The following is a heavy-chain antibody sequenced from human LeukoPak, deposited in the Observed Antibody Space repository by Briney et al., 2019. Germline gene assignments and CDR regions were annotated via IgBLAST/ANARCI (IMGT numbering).Heavy chain of an antibody. Sequence: PPGRSLRLSCAASGFTFGSYSIHWVRQAPGKGLEWVAVISSDGSKKYNADSVKGRFTISRDNSKNTVYLQMNNLGTEDTAVYYCARGGSEVPHGYWGQGTLVTVSS. CDR1: GFTFGSYS. D-gene: IGHD1-26*01. CDR2: ISSDGSKK. CDR3: ARGGSEVPHGY. V-gene: IGHV3-30-3*01. J-gene: IGHJ4*02.